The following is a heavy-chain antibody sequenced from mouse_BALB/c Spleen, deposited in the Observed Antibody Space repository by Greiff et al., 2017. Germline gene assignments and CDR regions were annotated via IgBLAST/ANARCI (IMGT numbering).Heavy chain of an antibody. CDR2: INSNGGST. CDR1: GFTFSSYG. J-gene: IGHJ4*01. Sequence: VQLKESGGGLVQPGGSLKLSCAASGFTFSSYGMSWVRQTPDKRLELVATINSNGGSTYYPDSVKGRFTISRDNAKNTLYLQMSSLKSEDTAMYYCARGAYYRYDNAMDYWGQGTSVTVSS. CDR3: ARGAYYRYDNAMDY. D-gene: IGHD2-14*01. V-gene: IGHV5-6-3*01.